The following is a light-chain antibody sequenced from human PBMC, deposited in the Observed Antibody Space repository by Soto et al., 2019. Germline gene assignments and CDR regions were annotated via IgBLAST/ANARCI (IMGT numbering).Light chain of an antibody. CDR1: QSVNSIY. V-gene: IGKV3-20*01. CDR2: NTS. Sequence: EIVLTQSPGTLSLSPGERATLSCRASQSVNSIYLAWYQQKPGQAPRLLIYNTSKRATGIPDRFSGSGSGTDFTLTISRLEPEDFAVYYCQQYGSSPFTFGPGTKVDIK. J-gene: IGKJ3*01. CDR3: QQYGSSPFT.